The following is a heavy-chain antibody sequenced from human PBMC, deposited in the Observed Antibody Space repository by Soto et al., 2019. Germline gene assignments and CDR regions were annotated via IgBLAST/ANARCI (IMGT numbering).Heavy chain of an antibody. CDR2: IIPIFGTA. J-gene: IGHJ4*02. Sequence: ASVKVSCKSSGGTFSSYAISWVRQAPGRGLEWMGGIIPIFGTANYAQKFQGRVTITADESTSTAYMELSSLRSEDTAIYYCTKDSHWGIISPTHDHWGQGTQVTVSS. V-gene: IGHV1-69*13. CDR1: GGTFSSYA. CDR3: TKDSHWGIISPTHDH. D-gene: IGHD3-16*01.